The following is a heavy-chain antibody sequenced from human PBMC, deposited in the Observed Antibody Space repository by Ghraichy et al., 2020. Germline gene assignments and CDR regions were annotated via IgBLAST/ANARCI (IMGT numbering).Heavy chain of an antibody. CDR2: ISSSSSYI. J-gene: IGHJ6*02. V-gene: IGHV3-21*01. CDR3: AREYCSSTSCYWGYGMDV. D-gene: IGHD2-2*01. Sequence: GESLNISCAASGFTFSSYSMNWVRQAPGKGLEWVSSISSSSSYIYYADSVKGRFTISRDNAKNSLYLQMNSLRAEDTAVYYCAREYCSSTSCYWGYGMDVWGQGTTVTVSS. CDR1: GFTFSSYS.